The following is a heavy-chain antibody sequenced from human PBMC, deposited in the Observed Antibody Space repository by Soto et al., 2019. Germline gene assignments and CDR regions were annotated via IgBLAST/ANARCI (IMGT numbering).Heavy chain of an antibody. Sequence: GSLKISCKGSGYSFANYWVGWVRQMPGKGLEWMGIIYPGDSDTRYSPSFQGQVTISADKSISTAYLQWSSLKASDTAMYYCARPREAGKYYYGVDVWGQGTTVTVSS. D-gene: IGHD6-19*01. CDR2: IYPGDSDT. V-gene: IGHV5-51*01. J-gene: IGHJ6*02. CDR3: ARPREAGKYYYGVDV. CDR1: GYSFANYW.